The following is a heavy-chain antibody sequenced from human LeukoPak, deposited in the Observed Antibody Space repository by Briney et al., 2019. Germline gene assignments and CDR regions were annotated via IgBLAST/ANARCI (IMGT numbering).Heavy chain of an antibody. CDR2: IYSGGST. CDR1: GFTVSSNY. CDR3: AKDRRVVVAATHLGYYGMDV. J-gene: IGHJ6*02. Sequence: QPGGSLRLSCAASGFTVSSNYKSWVRQAPGKGLEWVSVIYSGGSTYYADSVKGRFTISRDNSKNTLYLQMNSLRAEDTAVYYCAKDRRVVVAATHLGYYGMDVWGQGTTVTVSS. V-gene: IGHV3-53*01. D-gene: IGHD2-15*01.